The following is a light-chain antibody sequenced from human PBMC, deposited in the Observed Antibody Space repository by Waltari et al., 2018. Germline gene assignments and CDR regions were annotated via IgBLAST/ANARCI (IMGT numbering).Light chain of an antibody. CDR3: SSYTSSSTWV. CDR1: SSDVGGDYNY. J-gene: IGLJ3*02. CDR2: DVS. V-gene: IGLV2-14*03. Sequence: QSALTQPASVSGSPGQSITIPCTGTSSDVGGDYNYVSWYQQHPGKAPKLMIYDVSNRPSGVSMLFSGSKSGNTASLTISGLQAEDEADYYCSSYTSSSTWVFGGGTKLTVL.